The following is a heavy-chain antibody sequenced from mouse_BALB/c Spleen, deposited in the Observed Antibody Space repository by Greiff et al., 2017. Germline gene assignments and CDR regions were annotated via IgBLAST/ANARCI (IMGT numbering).Heavy chain of an antibody. V-gene: IGHV1S137*01. Sequence: QVQLKQSGPELMKPGASVKISCKASGYSFTSYYMHWVKQSHGKSLEWIGVISTYYGNTNYNQKFKGKATMTVDKSSSTAYMELARLTSEDSAIYYCARGYIYAMDYWGQGTSVTVSS. CDR2: ISTYYGNT. CDR3: ARGYIYAMDY. CDR1: GYSFTSYY. J-gene: IGHJ4*01. D-gene: IGHD2-2*01.